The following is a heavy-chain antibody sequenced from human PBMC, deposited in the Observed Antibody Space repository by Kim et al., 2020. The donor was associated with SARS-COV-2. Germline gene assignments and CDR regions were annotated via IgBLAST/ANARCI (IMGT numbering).Heavy chain of an antibody. CDR2: INHSGST. CDR1: GGSFSGYY. V-gene: IGHV4-34*01. CDR3: ARGTRQWLVRGPYDYYMDV. Sequence: SETLSLTCAVYGGSFSGYYWSWIRKPPGKGLEWIGEINHSGSTNYNPTLKSRVTIAVDTSKNQFSLKLSPVTAADTAGYYCARGTRQWLVRGPYDYYMDVWGKGTTVTVSS. D-gene: IGHD6-19*01. J-gene: IGHJ6*03.